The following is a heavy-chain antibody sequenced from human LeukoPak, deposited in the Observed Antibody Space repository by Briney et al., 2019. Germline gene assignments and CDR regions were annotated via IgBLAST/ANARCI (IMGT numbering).Heavy chain of an antibody. Sequence: ASVKVSCKASGGTFSSYAISWVRQAPGQGLEWMGGIIPIFGTANYAQKFQGRVTITTDESTSTAYMELSSLRSEDTAVYYCARTPSVPAASGDWFDPWGQGTLVTVSS. CDR3: ARTPSVPAASGDWFDP. D-gene: IGHD2-2*01. CDR2: IIPIFGTA. V-gene: IGHV1-69*05. J-gene: IGHJ5*02. CDR1: GGTFSSYA.